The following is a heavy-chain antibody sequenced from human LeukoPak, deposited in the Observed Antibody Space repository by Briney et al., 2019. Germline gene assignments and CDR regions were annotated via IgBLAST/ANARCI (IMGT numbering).Heavy chain of an antibody. CDR2: LYSGGTT. Sequence: GGSLRLSCAASGFSVSSNYVSWVRQAPGKGLEWVSALYSGGTTYYADSVKGRFTISRDNSKNTLYLQMNSLRVEDMAVYYCARQVGAITLFEHWGQGTLVTVSS. CDR3: ARQVGAITLFEH. D-gene: IGHD1-26*01. J-gene: IGHJ4*02. V-gene: IGHV3-53*01. CDR1: GFSVSSNY.